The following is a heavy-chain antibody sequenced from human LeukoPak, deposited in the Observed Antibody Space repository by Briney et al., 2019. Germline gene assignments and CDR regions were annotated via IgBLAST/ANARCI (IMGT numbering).Heavy chain of an antibody. V-gene: IGHV3-33*01. Sequence: GGALRLSCAASGFIFSSYGMHWVRQAPGKGLERVAVIWYDGSNKYYADSVKGRFSISRDNSKNTLYLQMNSLRAEDTAVYYCARWVGAAGFDYWGQGTLVTVSS. D-gene: IGHD2-15*01. CDR1: GFIFSSYG. CDR3: ARWVGAAGFDY. CDR2: IWYDGSNK. J-gene: IGHJ4*02.